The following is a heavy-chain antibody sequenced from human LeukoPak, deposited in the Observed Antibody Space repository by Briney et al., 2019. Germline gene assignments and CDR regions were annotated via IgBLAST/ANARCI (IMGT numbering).Heavy chain of an antibody. CDR2: IIPIFGTA. CDR1: GGTFSSYA. J-gene: IGHJ5*02. V-gene: IGHV1-69*13. D-gene: IGHD2-15*01. Sequence: SVKVSCKASGGTFSSYAISWVRQAPGQGLEWMGGIIPIFGTANYAQKFQGRVTITADESTSTAYMELSSLRSEDTAVYYCARQSCSGGSCYSGWFDPWGQRTLVTVSS. CDR3: ARQSCSGGSCYSGWFDP.